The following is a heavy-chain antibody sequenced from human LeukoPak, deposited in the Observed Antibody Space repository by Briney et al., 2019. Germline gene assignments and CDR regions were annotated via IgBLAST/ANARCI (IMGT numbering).Heavy chain of an antibody. CDR1: EFTFSSYS. J-gene: IGHJ5*02. Sequence: GGSLRLSCAASEFTFSSYSMHWLRQAPGKGLEYVASISNNGGSTYYADSVKGRFTFSRDNSKNTLYLQMGSLRGEDMAMYYCARLAVAGTFSWYDPWGQGTLVTVSS. CDR3: ARLAVAGTFSWYDP. CDR2: ISNNGGST. V-gene: IGHV3-64*02. D-gene: IGHD6-19*01.